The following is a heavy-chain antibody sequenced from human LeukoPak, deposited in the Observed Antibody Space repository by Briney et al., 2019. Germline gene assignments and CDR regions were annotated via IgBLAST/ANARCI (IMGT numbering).Heavy chain of an antibody. D-gene: IGHD5-18*01. CDR2: IYPSDPNT. CDR3: ARWLIDTASDY. CDR1: GYSFTSYW. J-gene: IGHJ4*02. V-gene: IGHV5-51*01. Sequence: GESLKISCKGSGYSFTSYWIGWVRQMPGKGLEWMGIIYPSDPNTRYSPSFQGQVTISADKSISTAYLQWTSLKASDTAMYYCARWLIDTASDYWGQGTLVTVSS.